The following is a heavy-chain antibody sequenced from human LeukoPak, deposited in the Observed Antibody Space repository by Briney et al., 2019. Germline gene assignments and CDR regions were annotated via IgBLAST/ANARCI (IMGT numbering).Heavy chain of an antibody. D-gene: IGHD3-3*01. CDR2: MNPNSGNT. V-gene: IGHV1-8*01. CDR3: ARGSYVLRFLEWSRKNWFDP. CDR1: GYTFTSYD. J-gene: IGHJ5*02. Sequence: ASVKVSCKASGYTFTSYDINWVRQATGQGLERMGWMNPNSGNTGYAQKFQGRVTMTRNTSISTAYMELSSLRSEDTAVYYCARGSYVLRFLEWSRKNWFDPWGQGTLVTVSS.